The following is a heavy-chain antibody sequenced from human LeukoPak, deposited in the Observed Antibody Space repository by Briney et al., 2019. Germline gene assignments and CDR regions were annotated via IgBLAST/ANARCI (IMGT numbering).Heavy chain of an antibody. Sequence: GGSLRLSCAASGFTVSSNYMSWVRQAPGKGLEWVSVIYSGGSTYYADSVKGRFTISRDNSKNTLYLQMNSLRAEDTAVYYCARQVLTYYGDYWGQGTLVTVSS. CDR3: ARQVLTYYGDY. D-gene: IGHD3-3*01. J-gene: IGHJ4*02. CDR2: IYSGGST. CDR1: GFTVSSNY. V-gene: IGHV3-66*04.